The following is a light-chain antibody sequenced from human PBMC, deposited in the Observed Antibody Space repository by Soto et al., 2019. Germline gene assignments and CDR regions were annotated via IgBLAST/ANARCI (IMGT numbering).Light chain of an antibody. V-gene: IGLV2-18*01. Sequence: QSVLTQPRSVSGSPGQSVTISCTGTSSDVGGYYRVSWYQQPPGTAPKLLIYDVSNRPSGVPDRFSGSRSGHTASLTISGLQAEDEADYYCSLYTSTSTYVFGTGTKVTVL. CDR2: DVS. J-gene: IGLJ1*01. CDR1: SSDVGGYYR. CDR3: SLYTSTSTYV.